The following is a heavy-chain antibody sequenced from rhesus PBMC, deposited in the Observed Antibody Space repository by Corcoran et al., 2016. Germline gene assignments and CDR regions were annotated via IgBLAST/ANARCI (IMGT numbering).Heavy chain of an antibody. CDR1: GFTFSNYW. D-gene: IGHD6-13*01. J-gene: IGHJ4*01. V-gene: IGHV3-16*02. Sequence: EVQLVESGGGLVQPGGSLRLSCAASGFTFSNYWMSWVGRTPGKGLDWIGRIKNKAEGGTAAYAESVKGRFTISRDDSKKTLFLQMNSLKTEDTAVYYCARDGYSSWSCDYWGQGVLVTVSS. CDR3: ARDGYSSWSCDY. CDR2: IKNKAEGGTA.